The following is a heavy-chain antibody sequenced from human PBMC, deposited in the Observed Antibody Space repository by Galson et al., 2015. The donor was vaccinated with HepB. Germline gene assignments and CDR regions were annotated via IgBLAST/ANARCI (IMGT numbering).Heavy chain of an antibody. CDR1: GFTFNSYA. J-gene: IGHJ4*02. V-gene: IGHV3-23*01. CDR3: TKAPGTSGYYFFDH. D-gene: IGHD3-22*01. Sequence: SLRLSCAASGFTFNSYAMSWVRQAPGKGLEWVSTISDSAGSTYYAEFVKGRFTISRDNSKNTVFLQMSSLRAEDTAVYYCTKAPGTSGYYFFDHWGQGILVTVSS. CDR2: ISDSAGST.